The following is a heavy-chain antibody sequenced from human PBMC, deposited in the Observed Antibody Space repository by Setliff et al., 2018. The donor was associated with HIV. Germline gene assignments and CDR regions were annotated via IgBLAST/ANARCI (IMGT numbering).Heavy chain of an antibody. D-gene: IGHD3-22*01. Sequence: VGSLRLSCAASGFTLSNSAMTWVRQKPGRGLEWVSLIQSGGIIYYADSVKGRFTISRDNSNNILSLQMSSLRAEDTALYYCAKLDYYDYSGSWARKVAIDFWGRGTMVTVSS. CDR3: AKLDYYDYSGSWARKVAIDF. CDR2: IQSGGII. J-gene: IGHJ3*01. V-gene: IGHV3-23*01. CDR1: GFTLSNSA.